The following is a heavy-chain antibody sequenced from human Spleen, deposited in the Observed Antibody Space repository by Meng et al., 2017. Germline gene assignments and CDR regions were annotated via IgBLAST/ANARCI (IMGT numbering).Heavy chain of an antibody. D-gene: IGHD4-11*01. CDR1: GGSFSDYY. J-gene: IGHJ4*02. CDR3: ARGPTTMAHDFDY. CDR2: INHSGST. V-gene: IGHV4-34*01. Sequence: QMQLKQWGEALLNPPETLPLTCVFSGGSFSDYYWSWIRQPPGKGLEWIGEINHSGSTNYNPSLESRATISVDTSQNNLSLKLSSVTAADSAVYYCARGPTTMAHDFDYWGQGTLVTVSS.